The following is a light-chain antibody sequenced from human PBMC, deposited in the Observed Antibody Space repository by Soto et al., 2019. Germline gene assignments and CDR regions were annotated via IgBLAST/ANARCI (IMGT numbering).Light chain of an antibody. CDR2: DAS. CDR1: QNINNY. Sequence: DIQMTQSPSSMSASVGDRVTIMCQASQNINNYLNWYKQKPGRAPKLLIYDASNLEAGVPSRFRGSGSGTDFTFTISRLKPEDIATYYCQQYENIPTFGQGTRREIK. J-gene: IGKJ5*01. V-gene: IGKV1-33*01. CDR3: QQYENIPT.